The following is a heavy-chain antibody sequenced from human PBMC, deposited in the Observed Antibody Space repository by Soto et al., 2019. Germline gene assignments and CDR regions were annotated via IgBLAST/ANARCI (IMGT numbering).Heavy chain of an antibody. D-gene: IGHD3-22*01. CDR2: IKSDGSYT. Sequence: EVQLVESGGGLVQPGGSLRLSCAASGFTFNTYWMQWVRQAPGKGLVWVSRIKSDGSYTNYADSVKGRFTNSRDNAKNMLLLQMNSRGAEDTAVYYCATGGRGYFTYWGQGTLVTVSS. CDR1: GFTFNTYW. CDR3: ATGGRGYFTY. V-gene: IGHV3-74*01. J-gene: IGHJ4*02.